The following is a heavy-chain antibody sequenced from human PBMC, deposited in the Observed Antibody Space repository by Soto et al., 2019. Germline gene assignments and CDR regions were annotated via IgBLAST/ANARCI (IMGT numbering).Heavy chain of an antibody. CDR3: ARPRGDFWSGYVGATYGMDV. J-gene: IGHJ6*04. Sequence: PGDSLNISCKFSGYIFTSYFIIFVRQMPGKCLEWMGRIDPIDSYTNYSPSFQGHVTISADKSISTAYLQWSSLKASDTAMYYCARPRGDFWSGYVGATYGMDVWGKGTKV. V-gene: IGHV5-10-1*01. CDR2: IDPIDSYT. CDR1: GYIFTSYF. D-gene: IGHD3-3*01.